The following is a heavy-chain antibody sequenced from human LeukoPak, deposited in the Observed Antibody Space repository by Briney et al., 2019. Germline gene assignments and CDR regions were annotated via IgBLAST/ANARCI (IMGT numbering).Heavy chain of an antibody. CDR1: GFTFSSYG. Sequence: GGSLRLSCAASGFTFSSYGINWVRQAPGKGLEWVSSISSSSSYIYYADSVKGRFTISRDNAKNSLYLQMHSLRAEDTAVYYCAREVRGYSNLLEYYGMDVWGQGTTVTVSS. V-gene: IGHV3-21*01. CDR3: AREVRGYSNLLEYYGMDV. J-gene: IGHJ6*02. D-gene: IGHD4-11*01. CDR2: ISSSSSYI.